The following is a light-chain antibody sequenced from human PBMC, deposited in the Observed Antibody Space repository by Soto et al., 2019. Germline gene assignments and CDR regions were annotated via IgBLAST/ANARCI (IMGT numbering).Light chain of an antibody. Sequence: ETVMTQSPATLSVSPGERATLSCRASEGVSSNLAWYQQKPGQAPRLLIYGASTRATGIPARFSGSGSGTEFTLTISSLQSEDFALYYCQQYNNWPPSTFGGGTKVEIK. J-gene: IGKJ4*01. CDR3: QQYNNWPPST. V-gene: IGKV3-15*01. CDR1: EGVSSN. CDR2: GAS.